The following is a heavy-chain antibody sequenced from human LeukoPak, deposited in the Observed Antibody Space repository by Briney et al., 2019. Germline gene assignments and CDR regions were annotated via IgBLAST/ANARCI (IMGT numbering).Heavy chain of an antibody. Sequence: GESLKISCAASGFTFSIYSMNWVRQAPGKGLEWVSSISSSSGYIYSADSVKGRFTISRDNAKNSLYLQMNSLRAEDTAVYYCAREGYAFDIWGQGTMVTVSS. V-gene: IGHV3-21*01. CDR1: GFTFSIYS. J-gene: IGHJ3*02. CDR3: AREGYAFDI. CDR2: ISSSSGYI.